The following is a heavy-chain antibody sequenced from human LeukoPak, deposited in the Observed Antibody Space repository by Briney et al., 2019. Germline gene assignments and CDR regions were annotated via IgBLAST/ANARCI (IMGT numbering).Heavy chain of an antibody. V-gene: IGHV3-23*01. CDR2: ISGSGGST. Sequence: PGGSLRLSCAASGFTFSSSAMSWVRQDPGKGLEWVSAISGSGGSTYYADSVKGRFTISRDNSNNTLYLQMNSLRAEDTAVYYCAKDQPLSSSSEPDYWGQGTLLSVSS. J-gene: IGHJ4*02. D-gene: IGHD6-6*01. CDR3: AKDQPLSSSSEPDY. CDR1: GFTFSSSA.